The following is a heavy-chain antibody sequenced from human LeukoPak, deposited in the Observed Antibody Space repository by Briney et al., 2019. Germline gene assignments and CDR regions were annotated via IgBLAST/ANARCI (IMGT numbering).Heavy chain of an antibody. CDR2: INPSGGST. V-gene: IGHV1-46*01. CDR3: ARGLYDFWSGYQIDY. Sequence: ASVKVSCKASGYTFTSYYMHWVRQAPGQGLEWMGIINPSGGSTSYAQKFQGRVTMTRDTSTSTVYMELSSLRSEDTAVYYCARGLYDFWSGYQIDYWGQGTLVTVSS. J-gene: IGHJ4*02. CDR1: GYTFTSYY. D-gene: IGHD3-3*01.